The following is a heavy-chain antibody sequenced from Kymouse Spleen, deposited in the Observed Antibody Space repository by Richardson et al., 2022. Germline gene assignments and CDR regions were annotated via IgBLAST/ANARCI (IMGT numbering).Heavy chain of an antibody. D-gene: IGHD6-6*01. CDR2: ISWNSGSI. J-gene: IGHJ3*02. CDR3: AKDILYSSSSGAFDI. CDR1: GFTFDDYA. V-gene: IGHV3-9*01. Sequence: EVQLVESGGGLVQPGRSLRLSCAASGFTFDDYAMHWVRQAPGKGLEWVSGISWNSGSIGYADSVKGRFTISRDNAKNSLYLQMNSLRAEDTALYYCAKDILYSSSSGAFDIWGQGTMVTVSS.